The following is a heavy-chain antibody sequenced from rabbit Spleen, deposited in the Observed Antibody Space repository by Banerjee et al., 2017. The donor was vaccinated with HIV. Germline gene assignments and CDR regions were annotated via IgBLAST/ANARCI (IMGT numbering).Heavy chain of an antibody. CDR1: GFSFSSNDY. CDR3: ARDLAGVIGWNFNL. D-gene: IGHD4-1*01. Sequence: QSLEESGGGLVKPGASLTLTCKASGFSFSSNDYMCWVRQAPGKGLEWIACTAGGRSTFTYYANWAKGRFTISKASSTTVTLQMTSLTAADTATYFCARDLAGVIGWNFNLWGPGTLVTVS. J-gene: IGHJ4*01. CDR2: TAGGRSTFT. V-gene: IGHV1S40*01.